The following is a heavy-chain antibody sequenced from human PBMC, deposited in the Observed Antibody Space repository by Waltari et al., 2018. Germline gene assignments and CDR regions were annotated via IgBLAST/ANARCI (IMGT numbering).Heavy chain of an antibody. CDR3: VRRSDKTFDH. Sequence: QVQLQESGPGLVKLSETLSLTSTVSGGSVSATGYYWGYIRQPPGKGLEWIGGIYYTGCTNNIPSLKRRVPMSVDTSKNHFSLRLSSVTAAHTAVYYCVRRSDKTFDHWGQGTLVSVSS. V-gene: IGHV4-39*02. CDR2: IYYTGCT. CDR1: GGSVSATGYY. J-gene: IGHJ4*02.